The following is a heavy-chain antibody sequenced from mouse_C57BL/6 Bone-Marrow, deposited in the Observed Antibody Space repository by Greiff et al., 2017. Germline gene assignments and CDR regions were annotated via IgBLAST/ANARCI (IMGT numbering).Heavy chain of an antibody. D-gene: IGHD2-4*01. V-gene: IGHV1-81*01. CDR1: GYTFTSYG. CDR2: IYPRSGNT. Sequence: QVQLQQSGAELARPGASVKLSCKASGYTFTSYGISWVKQRTGQGLEWIGEIYPRSGNTYYNEKFKGKAPLTADKSSSTAYMALRSLTSEDSAVYCCARGGDDYSYYFDYWGQGTTLTVSS. J-gene: IGHJ2*01. CDR3: ARGGDDYSYYFDY.